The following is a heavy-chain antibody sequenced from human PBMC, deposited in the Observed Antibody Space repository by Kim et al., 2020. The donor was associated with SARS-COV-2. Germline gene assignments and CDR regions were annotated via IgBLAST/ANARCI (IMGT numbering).Heavy chain of an antibody. J-gene: IGHJ5*02. D-gene: IGHD3-3*01. CDR1: GFTFSSYS. Sequence: GGSLRLSCAVSGFTFSSYSMNWVRQAPGKGLEWVSSISSSSSYIYYADSVKGRFTISRDNAKNSLYLQMNSLRAEDTAVYYCARDMRGLEWFDPWGQGTLVTVSS. V-gene: IGHV3-21*01. CDR3: ARDMRGLEWFDP. CDR2: ISSSSSYI.